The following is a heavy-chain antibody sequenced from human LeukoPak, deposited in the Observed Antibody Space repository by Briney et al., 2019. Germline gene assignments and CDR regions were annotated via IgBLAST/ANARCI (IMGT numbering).Heavy chain of an antibody. Sequence: PGGSLRLSCAASGFTFSSYAMHWVRQAPGKGLEWVSAISGSGGSTYYADSVKGRFTISRDNSKNTLYLQMNSLRAEDTAVYYCAKETNLATNYYGSGDYGRYFDLWGRDTLVTVSS. J-gene: IGHJ2*01. D-gene: IGHD3-10*01. V-gene: IGHV3-23*01. CDR2: ISGSGGST. CDR1: GFTFSSYA. CDR3: AKETNLATNYYGSGDYGRYFDL.